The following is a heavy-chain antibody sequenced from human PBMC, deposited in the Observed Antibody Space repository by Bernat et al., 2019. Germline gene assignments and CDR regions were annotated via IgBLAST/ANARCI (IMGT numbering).Heavy chain of an antibody. J-gene: IGHJ4*01. CDR1: GYTFTNYG. D-gene: IGHD3-22*01. V-gene: IGHV1-18*01. Sequence: QVQLVQSGAEVKKPGASVKVSCKASGYTFTNYGINWVRQAPGQGLEWMGWISGNNDNTKYAQKLQGRVTMTTDTSTSTAYMKLRSLRSDDTAVYYCATDSSNYKPTCFDYWGQGTLVTVSS. CDR2: ISGNNDNT. CDR3: ATDSSNYKPTCFDY.